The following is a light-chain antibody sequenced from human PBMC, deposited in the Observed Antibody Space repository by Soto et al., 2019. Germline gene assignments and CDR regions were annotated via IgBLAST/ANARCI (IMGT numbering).Light chain of an antibody. V-gene: IGKV1-39*01. Sequence: DIQITQSPTSLSSYLLDIVTITCRASQGIRNDLNWYQQKPGKAPKFLIYGASTLQSGVPSRFTGSGSGTDFALTVNSLQAEDFATYYCQQGYSSPATFGQGTRLEI. CDR2: GAS. J-gene: IGKJ5*01. CDR3: QQGYSSPAT. CDR1: QGIRND.